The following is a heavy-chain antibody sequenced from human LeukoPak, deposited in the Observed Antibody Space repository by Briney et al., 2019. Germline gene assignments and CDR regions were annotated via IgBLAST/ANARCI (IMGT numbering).Heavy chain of an antibody. J-gene: IGHJ4*02. D-gene: IGHD3-22*01. CDR1: GFTFISYV. CDR3: AKGPLYYDSGAYYDY. CDR2: ISYDGSNK. V-gene: IGHV3-30*18. Sequence: PRRSLRLSCAASGFTFISYVMHWGRQAPGKGLEWGAGISYDGSNKYYADSVKGRFTISRDNSKNTLYLQMNSLRVADTALYSCAKGPLYYDSGAYYDYWGQGTLVTVSS.